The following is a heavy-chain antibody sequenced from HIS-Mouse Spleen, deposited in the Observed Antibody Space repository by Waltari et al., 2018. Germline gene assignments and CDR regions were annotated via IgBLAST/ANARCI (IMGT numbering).Heavy chain of an antibody. D-gene: IGHD6-13*01. CDR1: GGSISSSSYY. Sequence: QLQLQESGPGLVKPSETLSLTCTVSGGSISSSSYYWGWIRQPPGKGLEWIGSIYYRGGTYFNPARKSRVTISVDTSKNQFSRKRSSVTAADTAVYYCAREIPYSSSWYDWYFDLWGRGTLVTVSS. J-gene: IGHJ2*01. V-gene: IGHV4-39*07. CDR2: IYYRGGT. CDR3: AREIPYSSSWYDWYFDL.